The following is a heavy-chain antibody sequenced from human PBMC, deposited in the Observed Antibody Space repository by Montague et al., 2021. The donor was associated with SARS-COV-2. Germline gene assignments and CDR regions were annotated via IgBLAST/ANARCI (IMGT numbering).Heavy chain of an antibody. Sequence: SLRLSCSAFGFTFSSYAMHWVRQAPGKGLEWVAVISYDGSNKYYXDSVKGRFTISRDNSKNTLYLQMNSLRAEDTAVYYCASNRFYYGSGSHVLDYWGQGTLVTVSS. CDR3: ASNRFYYGSGSHVLDY. CDR1: GFTFSSYA. D-gene: IGHD3-10*01. CDR2: ISYDGSNK. J-gene: IGHJ4*02. V-gene: IGHV3-30-3*01.